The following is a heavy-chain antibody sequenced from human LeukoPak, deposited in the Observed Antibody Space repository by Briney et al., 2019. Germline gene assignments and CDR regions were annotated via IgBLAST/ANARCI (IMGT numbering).Heavy chain of an antibody. J-gene: IGHJ3*02. CDR3: ARVSGYYDFWSGYYLGAFDI. CDR2: INHSGST. CDR1: GGSFSGYY. V-gene: IGHV4-34*01. D-gene: IGHD3-3*01. Sequence: SEILSLTCAVYGGSFSGYYWSWIRQPPGKGLEWIGEINHSGSTNYNPSLKSRVTISVDTSKNQFSLKLSSVTAADTAVYYCARVSGYYDFWSGYYLGAFDIWGQGTMVTVSS.